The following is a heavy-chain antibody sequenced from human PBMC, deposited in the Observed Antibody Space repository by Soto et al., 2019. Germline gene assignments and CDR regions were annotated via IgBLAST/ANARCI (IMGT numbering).Heavy chain of an antibody. D-gene: IGHD2-2*01. CDR3: ARTPYHRLYGMDV. CDR1: GFSLSNPGMG. CDR2: IFSSDEK. J-gene: IGHJ6*02. Sequence: QVTLKESGPVLVKPTETLTLTCTVSGFSLSNPGMGVSWIRQPPGKALEWLAHIFSSDEKSYSTSLKSRLTISKDTSKSQVVLTMTNMESVDTATYCCARTPYHRLYGMDVWGQGTTVAVSS. V-gene: IGHV2-26*01.